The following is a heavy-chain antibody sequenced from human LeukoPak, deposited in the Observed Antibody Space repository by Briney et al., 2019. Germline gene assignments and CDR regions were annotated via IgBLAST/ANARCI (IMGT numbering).Heavy chain of an antibody. V-gene: IGHV3-11*01. D-gene: IGHD3-10*01. CDR1: GFTFSDYY. J-gene: IGHJ4*02. CDR3: ARAGWFGEFCDY. CDR2: ISSSGSTI. Sequence: TGGSLRLSCAASGFTFSDYYMSWIRQAPGKGLEWVSYISSSGSTIYYADSVKGRFTISRHNAKNSLYLQMNSLRAEDTAVYYCARAGWFGEFCDYWGQGTLVTVSS.